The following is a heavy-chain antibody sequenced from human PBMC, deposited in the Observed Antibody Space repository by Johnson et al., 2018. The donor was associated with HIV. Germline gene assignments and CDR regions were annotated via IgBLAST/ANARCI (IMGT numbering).Heavy chain of an antibody. V-gene: IGHV3-9*01. CDR2: ISWNSGSI. Sequence: LVESGGGLVQPGRSLRLSCAASGFTFDDYAMHWVRQAPGKGLEWVSGISWNSGSIGYADSVKGRFTISRDNAKNSLYLQLNSLRADDTALYYCARELGIQSFDLWGQGTMVTVSS. J-gene: IGHJ3*01. CDR1: GFTFDDYA. CDR3: ARELGIQSFDL. D-gene: IGHD7-27*01.